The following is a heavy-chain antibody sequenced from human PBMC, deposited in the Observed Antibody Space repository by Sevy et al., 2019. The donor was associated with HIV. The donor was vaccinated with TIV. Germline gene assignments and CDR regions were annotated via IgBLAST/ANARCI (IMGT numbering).Heavy chain of an antibody. CDR3: PRGGDIAAAGTQDFDY. D-gene: IGHD6-13*01. Sequence: SETLSLTCAVYGGSFSGYYWSWIRQPPGKGLEWIGEINHSGSTNYNPSLKSRVTISVDTSKNQFSLKLSSVTAADTAVYYCPRGGDIAAAGTQDFDYWGQGTLVTVSS. CDR2: INHSGST. V-gene: IGHV4-34*01. J-gene: IGHJ4*02. CDR1: GGSFSGYY.